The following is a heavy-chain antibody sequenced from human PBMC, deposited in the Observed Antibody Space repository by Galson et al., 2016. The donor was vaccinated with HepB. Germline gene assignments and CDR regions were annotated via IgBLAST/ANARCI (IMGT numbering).Heavy chain of an antibody. Sequence: SETLSLTCAVYGGSFSGYYWSWIRQPPGKGLEWIGDINHSGTTNYNPSLKSRVTISVDTSKNQFSLNLSSVTAADTAVYYCARQGGYSSSSGVVVSWGQGTLVTVSS. CDR1: GGSFSGYY. J-gene: IGHJ4*02. V-gene: IGHV4-34*01. CDR2: INHSGTT. D-gene: IGHD6-6*01. CDR3: ARQGGYSSSSGVVVS.